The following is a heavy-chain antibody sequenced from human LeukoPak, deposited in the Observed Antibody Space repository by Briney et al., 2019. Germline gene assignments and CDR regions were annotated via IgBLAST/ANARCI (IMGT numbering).Heavy chain of an antibody. J-gene: IGHJ3*02. CDR2: INPSGGST. V-gene: IGHV1-46*01. CDR1: GYTFTSYY. D-gene: IGHD1-26*01. CDR3: AIAGTSDAFDI. Sequence: ASVTVSCKASGYTFTSYYMHWLRQAPGQGLEWMGIINPSGGSTIYAQKFQGRVTMTRDTSTSTVYMELSSLRSEDTAVYYCAIAGTSDAFDIWGQGTMVTVSS.